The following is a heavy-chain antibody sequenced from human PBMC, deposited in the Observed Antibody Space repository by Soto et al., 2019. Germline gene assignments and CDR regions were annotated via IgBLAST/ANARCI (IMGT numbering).Heavy chain of an antibody. Sequence: PGESLKISCEVSGYTFTTYWIAWVRQMPGKGLEWLGIIFPGDSDARYSPSFQGQATISGDKSISTAYLQWSSLKASDTAMYYCASRKRTSDAFDIWGQGTMVTVSS. CDR2: IFPGDSDA. CDR3: ASRKRTSDAFDI. J-gene: IGHJ3*02. CDR1: GYTFTTYW. V-gene: IGHV5-51*01. D-gene: IGHD1-1*01.